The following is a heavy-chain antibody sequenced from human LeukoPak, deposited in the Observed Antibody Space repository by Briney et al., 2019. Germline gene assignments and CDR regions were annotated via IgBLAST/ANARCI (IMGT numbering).Heavy chain of an antibody. CDR1: GGSINSGGYS. V-gene: IGHV4-30-2*01. J-gene: IGHJ3*02. CDR2: IYHSDSGTA. Sequence: SETLSLTCAVSGGSINSGGYSWNWIRQAPVKGLEWIGYIYHSDSGTAYYNPSLKSRVSISLDRTNNQFSLKLTSVTAADTAMYFCATSRTFGETHDALNTWGQGTMVTVSS. D-gene: IGHD3-3*01. CDR3: ATSRTFGETHDALNT.